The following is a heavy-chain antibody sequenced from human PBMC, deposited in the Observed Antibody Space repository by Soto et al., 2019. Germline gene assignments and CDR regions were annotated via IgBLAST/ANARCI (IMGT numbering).Heavy chain of an antibody. CDR1: GGTFSSYA. V-gene: IGHV7-4-1*01. CDR3: ARGIGLCSGGSCHFDD. J-gene: IGHJ4*02. Sequence: QVQLVQSGAEVKKPGSSVKVSCKASGGTFSSYAISWVRQAPGQGLEWMGGINTNTGNPTYAQGFTGRLVFSLDSSVSTAYLQIYSLKAEDTAVYYCARGIGLCSGGSCHFDDWGQGTLVTVSS. CDR2: INTNTGNP. D-gene: IGHD2-15*01.